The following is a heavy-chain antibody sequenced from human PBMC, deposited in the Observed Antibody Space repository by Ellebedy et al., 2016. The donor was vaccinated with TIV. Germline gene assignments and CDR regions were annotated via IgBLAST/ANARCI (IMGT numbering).Heavy chain of an antibody. CDR2: IIPILGIA. D-gene: IGHD5-24*01. Sequence: SVKVSCXASGGTFSSYAISWVRQAPGQGLEWMGRIIPILGIANYAQKFQGRVTMTRDTSTSTVYMELSSLRSEDTAVYYCARDDGGYWGQGTLVTVSS. CDR3: ARDDGGY. CDR1: GGTFSSYA. V-gene: IGHV1-69*04. J-gene: IGHJ4*02.